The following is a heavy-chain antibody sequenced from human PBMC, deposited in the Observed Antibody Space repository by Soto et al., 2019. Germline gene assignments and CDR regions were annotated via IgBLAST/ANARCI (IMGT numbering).Heavy chain of an antibody. CDR3: ARERPYFDY. CDR1: GYTFTSYD. J-gene: IGHJ4*02. Sequence: QVQLVQSGAEVKKPGASVKVSCKASGYTFTSYDINWVRQATGQGLEWMGWMNPNSGNTVYAQKFQGRITMTRNTSINTAYMELSSLRYEDTAVYYCARERPYFDYWGQGTLVTVSS. V-gene: IGHV1-8*01. CDR2: MNPNSGNT.